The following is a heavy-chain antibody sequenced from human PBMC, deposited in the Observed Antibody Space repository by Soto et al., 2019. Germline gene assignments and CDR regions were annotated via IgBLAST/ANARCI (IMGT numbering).Heavy chain of an antibody. V-gene: IGHV3-23*01. J-gene: IGHJ4*02. CDR3: AKARLYNSPFDN. CDR2: ISGEGSST. CDR1: GFTFINYA. Sequence: PGGSLRLSCATSGFTFINYAMAWVRQAPGKGLEWVSIISGEGSSTHYADFVKGRFIISRDSSTNTLYLQMGSLRAEDTAVYYCAKARLYNSPFDNWGQGTVVSVSS. D-gene: IGHD3-16*01.